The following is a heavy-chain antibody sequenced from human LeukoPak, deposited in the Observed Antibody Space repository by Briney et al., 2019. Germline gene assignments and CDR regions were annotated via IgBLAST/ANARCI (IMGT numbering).Heavy chain of an antibody. Sequence: GGSLRLSCAASGFTFSSYSMNWVRQAPGKGLEWVSSISSSSSYIYYADSVKDRFTISRDNAKNSLYLQMNSLRAEDTAVYYCAREAVAGIFDYWGQGTLVTVSS. CDR1: GFTFSSYS. D-gene: IGHD6-19*01. V-gene: IGHV3-21*01. J-gene: IGHJ4*02. CDR2: ISSSSSYI. CDR3: AREAVAGIFDY.